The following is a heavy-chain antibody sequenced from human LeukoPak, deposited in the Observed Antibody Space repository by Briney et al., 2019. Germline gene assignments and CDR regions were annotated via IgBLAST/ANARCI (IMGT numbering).Heavy chain of an antibody. CDR1: GWCFRGYY. CDR3: ARARPRELYYYGSGSYKTNWFDP. J-gene: IGHJ5*02. D-gene: IGHD3-10*01. V-gene: IGHV4-34*01. CDR2: INHSGST. Sequence: SVTLSLTCAVYGWCFRGYYWSWLRQPPGKGLEWIGEINHSGSTNYNPSLKSRVTISVDTSKNQFSLKLSSVSAADTAVYYCARARPRELYYYGSGSYKTNWFDPWGQGTLVTVS.